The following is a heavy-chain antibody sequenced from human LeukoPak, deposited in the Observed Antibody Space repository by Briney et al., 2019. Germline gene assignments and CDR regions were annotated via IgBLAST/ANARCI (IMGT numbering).Heavy chain of an antibody. CDR2: INPNSGGT. CDR3: ARDPIGYDSSGYLNWFDP. CDR1: GYTFTGYY. V-gene: IGHV1-2*02. J-gene: IGHJ5*02. D-gene: IGHD3-22*01. Sequence: ASVKVSCKASGYTFTGYYMHWVRQAPGQGLEWMGWINPNSGGTNYAQKFQDRVTMTRDTSISTAYMELSRLRSDDTAVYYCARDPIGYDSSGYLNWFDPWGQGTLVTVSS.